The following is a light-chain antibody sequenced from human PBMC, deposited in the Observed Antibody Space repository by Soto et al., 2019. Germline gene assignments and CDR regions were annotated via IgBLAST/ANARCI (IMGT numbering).Light chain of an antibody. CDR3: SSYTSSSTLV. CDR1: SSDVGGYNY. Sequence: QSLLTQPSSVSGSPGQSITISCPGTSSDVGGYNYVSWYQQHPGKAPKLMIYDVSNRPSGVSNRFSGSKSGNTASLTISGLQAEDEADYYCSSYTSSSTLVFGTGTKVIV. J-gene: IGLJ1*01. CDR2: DVS. V-gene: IGLV2-14*01.